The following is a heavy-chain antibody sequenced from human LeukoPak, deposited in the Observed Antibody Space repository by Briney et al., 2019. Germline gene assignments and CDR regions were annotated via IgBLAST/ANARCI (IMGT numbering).Heavy chain of an antibody. CDR1: GFTFDDYA. V-gene: IGHV3-9*01. D-gene: IGHD3-22*01. J-gene: IGHJ4*02. CDR2: ISWNSGSI. Sequence: PGRSLRLSCAASGFTFDDYAMHWVRQAPGKGLEWVPGISWNSGSIGYADSVKGRFTISRDNAKNSLYLQMNSLRAEDTALYYCAKGVYYDSSGYMDYWGQGTLVTVSS. CDR3: AKGVYYDSSGYMDY.